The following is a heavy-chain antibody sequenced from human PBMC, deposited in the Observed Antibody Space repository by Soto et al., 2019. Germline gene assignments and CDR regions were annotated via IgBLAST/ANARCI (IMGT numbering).Heavy chain of an antibody. J-gene: IGHJ4*02. CDR3: ARSEMPYNWND. CDR1: GFTFRGDA. V-gene: IGHV3-23*01. Sequence: EVQLLESGGDLVQPGGSLRLACAASGFTFRGDAMSWVRQAPGKGLEWVSSVSGSGEMTHYADSVKGRFTISRDNSKNMLYLQMASLRVEDTAVYYCARSEMPYNWNDWGQGTLVTVSS. D-gene: IGHD1-20*01. CDR2: VSGSGEMT.